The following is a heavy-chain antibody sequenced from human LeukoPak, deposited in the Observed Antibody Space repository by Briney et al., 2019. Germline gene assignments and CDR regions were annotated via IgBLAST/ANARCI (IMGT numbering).Heavy chain of an antibody. V-gene: IGHV1-2*06. D-gene: IGHD6-19*01. J-gene: IGHJ4*02. Sequence: ASVKVSCKASGYTFTGYYMHWVRQAPGQGLEWMGRINPNSGGTNYAQKFQGRVTMTRDTSISTAYMELSRLRSDDTAVYYCARVPADLAVAFDHWGQGTLVTVSS. CDR1: GYTFTGYY. CDR3: ARVPADLAVAFDH. CDR2: INPNSGGT.